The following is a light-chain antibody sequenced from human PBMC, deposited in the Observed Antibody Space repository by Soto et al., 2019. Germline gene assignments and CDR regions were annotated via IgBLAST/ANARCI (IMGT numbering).Light chain of an antibody. CDR3: SSYAGSNKV. V-gene: IGLV2-8*01. CDR2: EVS. CDR1: SSDVGGYNY. Sequence: QSVLTQPPSASGSPGQSVTISCTGTSSDVGGYNYVSWYQQHPGKAPKLMIYEVSKRPSGVPDRFSGSKSGNTASLTVSGLQAEDEADYYCSSYAGSNKVFGTGTMLTVL. J-gene: IGLJ1*01.